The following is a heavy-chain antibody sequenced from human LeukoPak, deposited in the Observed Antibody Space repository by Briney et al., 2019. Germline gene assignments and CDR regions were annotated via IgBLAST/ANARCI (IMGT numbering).Heavy chain of an antibody. CDR1: GGTFSSYA. Sequence: GASVKVSCKASGGTFSSYAISWVRQAPGQGLEWMGGIIPIFGTANYAQKFQGRVTITADESTSTAYMELSSLRSEDTAVYYCATDLSGYYYDSSGYLDYWGQGTLVTVSS. CDR3: ATDLSGYYYDSSGYLDY. D-gene: IGHD3-22*01. V-gene: IGHV1-69*13. J-gene: IGHJ4*02. CDR2: IIPIFGTA.